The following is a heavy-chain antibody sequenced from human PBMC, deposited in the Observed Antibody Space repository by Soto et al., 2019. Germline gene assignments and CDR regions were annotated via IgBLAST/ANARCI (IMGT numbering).Heavy chain of an antibody. Sequence: ASVKVSCKVSGYTLTELSMHWVRQAPGKGLEWMGGFDPEDGETIYAKKFQGRVTMTEDTSTDTAYMELSSLRSEDTAVYYCATIPPTGSGSYYFAFDIWGQGTMVTVSS. J-gene: IGHJ3*02. CDR2: FDPEDGET. CDR1: GYTLTELS. D-gene: IGHD1-26*01. CDR3: ATIPPTGSGSYYFAFDI. V-gene: IGHV1-24*01.